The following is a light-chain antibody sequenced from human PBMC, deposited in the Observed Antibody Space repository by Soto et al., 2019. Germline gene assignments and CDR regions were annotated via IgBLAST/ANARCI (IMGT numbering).Light chain of an antibody. CDR2: RND. Sequence: QSVLTQPPSASGTPGQRVTISCSGSSSNIGGHFVYWYHQLPGTAPQLLIYRNDQRPSGVPDRFSASKSGTSASLAISGLRFEDEADYYCASWDDSLNGPVFGGGTKVTVL. CDR3: ASWDDSLNGPV. V-gene: IGLV1-47*01. J-gene: IGLJ2*01. CDR1: SSNIGGHF.